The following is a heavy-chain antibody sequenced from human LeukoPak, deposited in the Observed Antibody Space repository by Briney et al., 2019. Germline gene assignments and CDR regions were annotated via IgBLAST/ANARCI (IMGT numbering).Heavy chain of an antibody. J-gene: IGHJ1*01. CDR3: ARDKAVTTEVTQYFQH. Sequence: ASVKVSCKASGYTFTTSGISWLRQAPGQGLEWMGWISAYNGYTNYAQKFQDRVTLTTDTPTSTAYMELRSLRSDDTAVYYCARDKAVTTEVTQYFQHWGQGTLVTVSS. V-gene: IGHV1-18*01. CDR2: ISAYNGYT. D-gene: IGHD4-11*01. CDR1: GYTFTTSG.